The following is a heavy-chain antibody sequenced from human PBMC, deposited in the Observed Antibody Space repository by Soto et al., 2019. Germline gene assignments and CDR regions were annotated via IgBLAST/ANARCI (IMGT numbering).Heavy chain of an antibody. J-gene: IGHJ4*02. V-gene: IGHV3-30*18. CDR1: GFTFSSYG. Sequence: QVQLVESGGGVVQPGRSLRLSCAASGFTFSSYGMRWVRQAPGKGLEWVAVISYDGSNKYYADSVKGRFTISRDNSKNTLYLQMNSLRAEDTAVYYCAKDQGCSGGSCYPCYFDYWGQGTLVTVSS. CDR3: AKDQGCSGGSCYPCYFDY. CDR2: ISYDGSNK. D-gene: IGHD2-15*01.